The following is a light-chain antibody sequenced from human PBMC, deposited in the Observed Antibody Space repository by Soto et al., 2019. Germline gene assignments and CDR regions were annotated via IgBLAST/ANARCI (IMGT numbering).Light chain of an antibody. Sequence: DIQMTQSPSTLSASVGDRVTITCRASQSISSRLAWYQQKPGKAPKILIYKASSLESGVPSRFSGSGSGTEFTFTISILQPDDFATYYCQQYNSYLLSFGGGTKVEIK. CDR3: QQYNSYLLS. V-gene: IGKV1-5*03. CDR2: KAS. CDR1: QSISSR. J-gene: IGKJ4*01.